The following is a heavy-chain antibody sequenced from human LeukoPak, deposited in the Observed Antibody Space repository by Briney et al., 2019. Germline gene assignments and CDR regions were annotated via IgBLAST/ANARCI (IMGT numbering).Heavy chain of an antibody. Sequence: GASVKVSRKTSGGAFLSHTFSWVRRAPGKGLEWMGKITPVIETANYAQTFQGRVSIYADKSTTTVYMDLSGLRPDDTAVYYCARVNLRGSNYNWFDPWGQGTRVTVSS. J-gene: IGHJ5*02. V-gene: IGHV1-69*08. CDR1: GGAFLSHT. CDR2: ITPVIETA. D-gene: IGHD3-10*01. CDR3: ARVNLRGSNYNWFDP.